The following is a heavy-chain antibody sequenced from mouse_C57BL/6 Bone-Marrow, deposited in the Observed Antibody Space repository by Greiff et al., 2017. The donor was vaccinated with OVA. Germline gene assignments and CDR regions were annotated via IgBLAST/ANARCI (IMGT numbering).Heavy chain of an antibody. D-gene: IGHD1-1*01. V-gene: IGHV1-55*01. Sequence: QVQLQQPGAELVKPGASVKMSCKASGYTFTSFWITWVKQRPGQGLEWIGAIYPGSGSTTYNEKFKSKATLTVDTSSSTASMQLSILTSEDSAVYYCAREYYYGSDYFDYWGQGTTLTVSS. J-gene: IGHJ2*01. CDR2: IYPGSGST. CDR3: AREYYYGSDYFDY. CDR1: GYTFTSFW.